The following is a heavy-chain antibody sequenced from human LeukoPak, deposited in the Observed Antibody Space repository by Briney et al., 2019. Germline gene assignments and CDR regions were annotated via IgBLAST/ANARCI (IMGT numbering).Heavy chain of an antibody. V-gene: IGHV3-21*01. CDR1: GFTFSTYN. J-gene: IGHJ6*03. D-gene: IGHD1-26*01. CDR2: ITSSSSYI. Sequence: GGSLRLSCAASGFTFSTYNMNWVRQAPGKGLEWVSSITSSSSYIYYADSVKGRFTISRDNAKNSLYLQMYSLRDEDTAVYYCARDPYSGSYGDYYYYYMDVWGKGTTVTVSS. CDR3: ARDPYSGSYGDYYYYYMDV.